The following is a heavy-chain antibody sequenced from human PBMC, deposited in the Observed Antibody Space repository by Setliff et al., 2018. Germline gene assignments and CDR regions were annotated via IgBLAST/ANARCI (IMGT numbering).Heavy chain of an antibody. Sequence: GGSLRLSCAASGFTFSSYAMHWVRQAPGKGLEWVSSISSSSSYIYYADSVKGRFTISRDNSKNTLYLQMNSLRAEDTAVYYCAKAQRRGWYSYFEDAFDIWGQGTVVTVSS. J-gene: IGHJ3*02. CDR3: AKAQRRGWYSYFEDAFDI. V-gene: IGHV3-21*01. D-gene: IGHD1-26*01. CDR1: GFTFSSYA. CDR2: ISSSSSYI.